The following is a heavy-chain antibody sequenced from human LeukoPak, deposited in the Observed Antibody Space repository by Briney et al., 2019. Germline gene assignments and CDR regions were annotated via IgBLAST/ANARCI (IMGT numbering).Heavy chain of an antibody. D-gene: IGHD3-22*01. V-gene: IGHV3-23*01. J-gene: IGHJ3*02. CDR1: GFTFSSYA. Sequence: GGSLRLSCAASGFTFSSYAMSWVRQAPGKGLEWVSAISGSGGSTYYADSVKGRFTISRDNSKNTLYLQMNSLRAEDTAVYYCAKRGYDSSGYLANDAFDIWGQGTMVTVSS. CDR2: ISGSGGST. CDR3: AKRGYDSSGYLANDAFDI.